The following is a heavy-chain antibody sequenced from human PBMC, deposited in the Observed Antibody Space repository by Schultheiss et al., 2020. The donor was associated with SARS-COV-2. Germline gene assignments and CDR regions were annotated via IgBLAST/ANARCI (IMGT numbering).Heavy chain of an antibody. J-gene: IGHJ2*01. Sequence: SQTLSLTCTVSGGSISSYYWSWIRQPPGKGLECIGYFNYGGSTNYNPSLKGRVTISVDTSKNQFSLNLSSLTAADTGVYYCAREKGRVAVAAQRYFDLWGRGTLVTVSS. CDR2: FNYGGST. CDR1: GGSISSYY. D-gene: IGHD6-19*01. V-gene: IGHV4-59*01. CDR3: AREKGRVAVAAQRYFDL.